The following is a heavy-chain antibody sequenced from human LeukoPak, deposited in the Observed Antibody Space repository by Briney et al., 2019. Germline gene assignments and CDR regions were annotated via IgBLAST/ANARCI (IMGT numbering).Heavy chain of an antibody. Sequence: GASVKVSCKASGYTFTSYGISWVRQAPGQGLEWMGWITYTGNTNYAQNLQGRVTMTTDTSSSTAYMALRSLRSDDTAVYYCTRGDWNYGRTDYWGQGTLVPVSS. CDR2: ITYTGNT. J-gene: IGHJ4*02. CDR3: TRGDWNYGRTDY. V-gene: IGHV1-18*01. CDR1: GYTFTSYG. D-gene: IGHD1-7*01.